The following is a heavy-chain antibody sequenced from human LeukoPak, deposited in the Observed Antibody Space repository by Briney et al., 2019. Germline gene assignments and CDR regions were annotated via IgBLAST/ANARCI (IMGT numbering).Heavy chain of an antibody. V-gene: IGHV3-23*01. Sequence: GGSLRLSCAASGFSFKSYAMSWVRQAPGKGLEWVSAINNDGDSTYSADSVKGRFTVSRDNSKNTLYLQMNSLRAEDAAVYYCAKREVAAAGTYYGMDVWGQGTTVTVSS. CDR2: INNDGDST. J-gene: IGHJ6*02. CDR1: GFSFKSYA. CDR3: AKREVAAAGTYYGMDV. D-gene: IGHD6-13*01.